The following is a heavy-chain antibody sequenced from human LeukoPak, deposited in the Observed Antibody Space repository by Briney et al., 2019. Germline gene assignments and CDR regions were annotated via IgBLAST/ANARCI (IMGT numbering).Heavy chain of an antibody. D-gene: IGHD5-12*01. J-gene: IGHJ4*02. Sequence: PGGSLRLSCAASGVTFSYYWMHWVRQAPGKGLVWVSRIDSDGSSTSYAGSVEGRFTTSRDNAKNTLYLQMNSLRAEDTALYYCVREGGYDPFENWGQGTLVTVSS. CDR3: VREGGYDPFEN. CDR1: GVTFSYYW. CDR2: IDSDGSST. V-gene: IGHV3-74*01.